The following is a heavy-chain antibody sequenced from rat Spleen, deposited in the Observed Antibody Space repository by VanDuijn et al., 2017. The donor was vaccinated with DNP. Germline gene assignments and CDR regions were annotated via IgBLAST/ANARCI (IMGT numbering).Heavy chain of an antibody. CDR1: GFTFSDYN. CDR2: ISTGGGNT. D-gene: IGHD1-3*01. Sequence: EVQLVESGGGLVQPGRSLKLSCAASGFTFSDYNLAWVRQAPKKGLEWVASISTGGGNTYYRDSVKGRFTISRDNAKSTLYLQMDSLRSEDTATYYCTTLRAMDAWGQGVMVTVSS. J-gene: IGHJ2*01. V-gene: IGHV5-25*01. CDR3: TTLRAMDA.